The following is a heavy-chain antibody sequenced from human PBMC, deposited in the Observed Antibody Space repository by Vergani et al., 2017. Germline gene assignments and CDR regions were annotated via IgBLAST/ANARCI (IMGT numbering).Heavy chain of an antibody. J-gene: IGHJ6*02. D-gene: IGHD3-10*01. CDR1: DSSIMTNPY. Sequence: QVQLQESGPGLVKPSETLTLTCDVSDSSIMTNPYWGWFRQSPGKGPEWIGCIHHSGDTHYNSSLKSRVSISIVSSSKFSLSLTSVTAADTAIYYCGRHRGSGGFFPSSDFYGMDVWGHGTTVTVSS. CDR3: GRHRGSGGFFPSSDFYGMDV. V-gene: IGHV4-38-2*01. CDR2: IHHSGDT.